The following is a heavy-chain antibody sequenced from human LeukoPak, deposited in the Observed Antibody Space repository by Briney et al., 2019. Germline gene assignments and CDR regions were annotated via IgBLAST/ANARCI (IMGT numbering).Heavy chain of an antibody. CDR2: IDSDGSTT. Sequence: PGGSLRLSCAVSGFTLSSYWMRWVRQAPGKGLVWVSRIDSDGSTTDYADSVKGRFTISRDNANNTLYLQMNSLRAEDAGVYYCARGLTLLGYCSSTSCLMNYWGQGTLVTVSS. CDR3: ARGLTLLGYCSSTSCLMNY. J-gene: IGHJ4*02. CDR1: GFTLSSYW. D-gene: IGHD2-2*01. V-gene: IGHV3-74*01.